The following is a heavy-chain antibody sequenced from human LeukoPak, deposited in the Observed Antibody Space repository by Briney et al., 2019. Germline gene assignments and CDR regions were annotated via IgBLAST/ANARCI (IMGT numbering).Heavy chain of an antibody. Sequence: ASVKVSCKASGYTFTGYYMHWVRQAPGQGLEWMGWINPNSGGTNYAQKFQGRVTMTRDTSISTAYMELSSLRSDDTAVYYCARGESGSYWFDYWGQGTLVTVSS. J-gene: IGHJ4*02. CDR1: GYTFTGYY. V-gene: IGHV1-2*02. CDR3: ARGESGSYWFDY. D-gene: IGHD1-26*01. CDR2: INPNSGGT.